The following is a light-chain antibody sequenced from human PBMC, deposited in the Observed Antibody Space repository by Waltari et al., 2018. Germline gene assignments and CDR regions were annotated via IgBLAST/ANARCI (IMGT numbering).Light chain of an antibody. V-gene: IGLV2-23*02. Sequence: QSALTQPASVSGSPGQSITISCTGSSSDVGAYNYVSWYQQHPGKAPKLMIYDVTNRPSGVSNRFSGSKSCNTASLTISGLQADDEADYYCCSYAGTSTFVVFGGGTKLTVL. CDR3: CSYAGTSTFVV. CDR2: DVT. J-gene: IGLJ3*02. CDR1: SSDVGAYNY.